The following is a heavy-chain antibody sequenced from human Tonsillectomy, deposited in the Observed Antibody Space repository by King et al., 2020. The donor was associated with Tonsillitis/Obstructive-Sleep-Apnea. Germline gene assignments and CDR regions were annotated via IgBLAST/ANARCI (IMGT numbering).Heavy chain of an antibody. Sequence: VQLVESGGGLVQPGGSLRISCAASGFTFSSYDMHWVRQATGKGLEWVSAIGTAGDTYYPGSVKGRFTISRENAKNSLYLQMNSLRAGDTAVYYCTISGIAAAGTYDYWGQGTLVTVSS. CDR2: IGTAGDT. CDR1: GFTFSSYD. V-gene: IGHV3-13*04. D-gene: IGHD6-13*01. CDR3: TISGIAAAGTYDY. J-gene: IGHJ4*02.